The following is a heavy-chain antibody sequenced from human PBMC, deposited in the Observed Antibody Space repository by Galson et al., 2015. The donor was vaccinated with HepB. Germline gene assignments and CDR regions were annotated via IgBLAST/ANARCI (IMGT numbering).Heavy chain of an antibody. CDR3: AKGDAYNSFDY. CDR2: ISYDGNKK. V-gene: IGHV3-30*18. CDR1: EFTFSSYG. Sequence: SLRLSCAASEFTFSSYGMHWVGQAPGMGLEWVAVISYDGNKKYYADSVKGRFTISRDNSKNTLFLQMNSLRVADTAVYYCAKGDAYNSFDYWGQGTLVTVSS. J-gene: IGHJ4*02. D-gene: IGHD5-24*01.